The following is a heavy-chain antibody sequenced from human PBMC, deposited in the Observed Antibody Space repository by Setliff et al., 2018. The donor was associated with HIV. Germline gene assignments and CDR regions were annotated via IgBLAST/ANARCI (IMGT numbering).Heavy chain of an antibody. Sequence: GGSLRLSCAASGFTFTSYWMSWVRQAPGKGLEWVGRIKSKTDGGTTDYAAPVKGRFTISRDDSKNTLYLQTNSLKTEDTAVYYCTTGTRLVDWGQGALVTVSS. V-gene: IGHV3-15*01. J-gene: IGHJ4*02. CDR1: GFTFTSYW. D-gene: IGHD2-21*01. CDR2: IKSKTDGGTT. CDR3: TTGTRLVD.